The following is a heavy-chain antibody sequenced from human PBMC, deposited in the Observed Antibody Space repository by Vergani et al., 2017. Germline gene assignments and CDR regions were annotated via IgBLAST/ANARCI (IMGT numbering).Heavy chain of an antibody. V-gene: IGHV4-34*01. J-gene: IGHJ4*02. CDR3: ARGGRQWLGRTYFDY. CDR2: INHSGST. Sequence: QVQLQQWGAGLLQPSATLSLTCAVYGGSFSVYYWSWIRQPPGKGLEWIGEINHSGSTNYNPSLKSRVTISVDTSKNQFSLKLSAVTAADTAVYYCARGGRQWLGRTYFDYWGQGTLVTVSS. CDR1: GGSFSVYY. D-gene: IGHD6-19*01.